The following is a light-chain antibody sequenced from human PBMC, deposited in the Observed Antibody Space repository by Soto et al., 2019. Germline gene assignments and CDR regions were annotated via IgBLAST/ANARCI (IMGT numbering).Light chain of an antibody. Sequence: QMRQSHSSLSASVGDRVTITCRASQSISSYLNWYQQKPGKAPKLLIYAASSLQSGVPSRFSGSGSGTDFTLTISSLQPEDFATYYCQQSYSTPWTFGQGTKVEIK. J-gene: IGKJ1*01. CDR1: QSISSY. V-gene: IGKV1-39*01. CDR3: QQSYSTPWT. CDR2: AAS.